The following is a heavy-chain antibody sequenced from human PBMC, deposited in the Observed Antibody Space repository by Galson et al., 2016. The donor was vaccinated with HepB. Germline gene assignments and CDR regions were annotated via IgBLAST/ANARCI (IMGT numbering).Heavy chain of an antibody. CDR1: GYTFTGYY. V-gene: IGHV1-46*01. D-gene: IGHD2-2*01. CDR3: ARELPGTCYFDY. J-gene: IGHJ4*02. Sequence: SVKVSCKASGYTFTGYYMHWVRQVPGQGLEWLGMVDPNTGNTHYSPNFRGRVTMTRDTSTRTVYVDLSSLTSGDTAVYFCARELPGTCYFDYGGQGILVTVSS. CDR2: VDPNTGNT.